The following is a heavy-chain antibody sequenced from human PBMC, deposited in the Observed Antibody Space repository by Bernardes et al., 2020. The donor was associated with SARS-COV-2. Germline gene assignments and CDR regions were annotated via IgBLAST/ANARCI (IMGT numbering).Heavy chain of an antibody. D-gene: IGHD3-22*01. J-gene: IGHJ5*02. Sequence: GGSLRLSCAASGFSFNNYCMHWVRKVPGKGPVWVSRINGDGRVTNYADFVEGRFIISSDNNKNTLYLQMNSLRTEDTAVFFCAGENYSRSSGTFDPLGQGTLVADPS. CDR3: AGENYSRSSGTFDP. CDR2: INGDGRVT. V-gene: IGHV3-74*01. CDR1: GFSFNNYC.